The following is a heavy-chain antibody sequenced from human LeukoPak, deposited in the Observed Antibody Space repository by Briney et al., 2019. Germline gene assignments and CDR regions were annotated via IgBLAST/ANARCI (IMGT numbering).Heavy chain of an antibody. D-gene: IGHD3/OR15-3a*01. CDR3: AKVDGIPYYFDY. V-gene: IGHV3-23*01. CDR1: GFTFSSYA. J-gene: IGHJ4*02. CDR2: ISGSGGST. Sequence: SGGSLRLSCAASGFTFSSYAMSWVRQAPGKGLESVSAISGSGGSTYYADSVKGRFTISRDNSKNTLYLQMNSLRAEDTAVYYCAKVDGIPYYFDYWGQGTLVTVSS.